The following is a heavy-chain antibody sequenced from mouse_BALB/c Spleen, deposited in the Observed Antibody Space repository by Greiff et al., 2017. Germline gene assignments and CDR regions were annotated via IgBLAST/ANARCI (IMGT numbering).Heavy chain of an antibody. CDR2: IWAGGST. D-gene: IGHD2-2*01. V-gene: IGHV2-9*02. J-gene: IGHJ2*01. Sequence: QVQLQQSGPGLVAPSQSLSITCTVSGFSLTSYGVHWVRQPPGKGLEWLGVIWAGGSTNYNSALMSRRSISKDNSKSQVFLKRNSLQTDDTSMYYCARYGYDGFDYWGQGTTLTVSS. CDR3: ARYGYDGFDY. CDR1: GFSLTSYG.